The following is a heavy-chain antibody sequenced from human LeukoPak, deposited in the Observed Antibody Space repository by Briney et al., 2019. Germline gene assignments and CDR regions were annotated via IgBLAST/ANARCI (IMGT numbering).Heavy chain of an antibody. Sequence: GASVKVSCKASGYTFTGYYMHWVRQAPGQGLEWMGWISPNSGGTNYAQKFQGRVTMTRDTSISTAYMELSRLRSDDTAVYYCASAEYVDYYFYGMDVWGQGTTVTVSS. CDR3: ASAEYVDYYFYGMDV. CDR2: ISPNSGGT. J-gene: IGHJ6*02. CDR1: GYTFTGYY. D-gene: IGHD1-14*01. V-gene: IGHV1-2*02.